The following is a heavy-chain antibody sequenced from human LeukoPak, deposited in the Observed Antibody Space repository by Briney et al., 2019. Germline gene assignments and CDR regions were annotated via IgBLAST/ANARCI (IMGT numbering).Heavy chain of an antibody. D-gene: IGHD2-8*01. CDR3: ARDVGGSCTNGVCYSGTRFDP. CDR2: IYTNGST. J-gene: IGHJ5*02. CDR1: GGSISSYY. V-gene: IGHV4-4*07. Sequence: PSETLSLTCTVSGGSISSYYWSWIRQPAGKGLEWIGRIYTNGSTNYNPSLKSRVTMSVDTSKNQFSLKLSSVTAADTAVYYCARDVGGSCTNGVCYSGTRFDPWGQGTLVTVSS.